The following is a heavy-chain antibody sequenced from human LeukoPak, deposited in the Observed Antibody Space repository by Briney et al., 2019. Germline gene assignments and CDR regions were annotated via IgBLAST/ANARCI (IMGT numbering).Heavy chain of an antibody. Sequence: PSETLSLTCVVYGGSFSGYYWSWIRQPPGKGLEWIGEINHSGSTNYNPSLKSRVTISVDTSKNQFSLKLSSVTAADTAVYYCARGSYYGSGSYYKPRGFDPWGQGTLVTVSS. V-gene: IGHV4-34*01. CDR2: INHSGST. D-gene: IGHD3-10*01. CDR3: ARGSYYGSGSYYKPRGFDP. CDR1: GGSFSGYY. J-gene: IGHJ5*02.